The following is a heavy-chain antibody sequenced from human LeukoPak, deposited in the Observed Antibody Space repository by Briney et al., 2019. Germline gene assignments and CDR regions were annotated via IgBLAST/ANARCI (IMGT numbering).Heavy chain of an antibody. CDR2: IYYSGST. CDR3: ASYDYGDYYFDY. V-gene: IGHV4-59*01. CDR1: GGSISSYY. J-gene: IGHJ4*02. Sequence: PSETLSLTCTVSGGSISSYYWSWIRQPPGKGLEWIGYIYYSGSTNYNPSLMSRVTISVDTSKNQFSLKLSSVTAADTAVYYCASYDYGDYYFDYWGQGTLVTVSS. D-gene: IGHD4-17*01.